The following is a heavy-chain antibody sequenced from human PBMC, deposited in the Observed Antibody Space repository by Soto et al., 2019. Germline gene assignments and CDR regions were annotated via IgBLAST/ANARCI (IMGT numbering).Heavy chain of an antibody. D-gene: IGHD5-12*01. Sequence: GGSLRLSCAASGFTFSSYAMSWVRQAPGKGLEWVSAISGSGGSTYYADSVKGRFTISRDNSKNTLYLQRNSLRAEDTAVYYCAKDWPPPWLSTKSKGGLGVGKKNPENAFDIWGQGTMVTVSS. V-gene: IGHV3-23*01. CDR3: AKDWPPPWLSTKSKGGLGVGKKNPENAFDI. J-gene: IGHJ3*02. CDR2: ISGSGGST. CDR1: GFTFSSYA.